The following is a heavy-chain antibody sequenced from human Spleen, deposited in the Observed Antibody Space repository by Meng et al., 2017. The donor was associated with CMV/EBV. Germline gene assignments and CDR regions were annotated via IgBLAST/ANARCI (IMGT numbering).Heavy chain of an antibody. V-gene: IGHV3-23*01. CDR2: ISGSDGTR. Sequence: GGSLRLSCEASGFTFSAYVMSWVRQAPGKGLEWVSTISGSDGTRDYADSVKGRFTISRDNSKRTLYLQMSSLRVEDTAVYYCAIPIAVAGTHDYWGQGTLVTVSS. CDR1: GFTFSAYV. CDR3: AIPIAVAGTHDY. D-gene: IGHD6-19*01. J-gene: IGHJ4*02.